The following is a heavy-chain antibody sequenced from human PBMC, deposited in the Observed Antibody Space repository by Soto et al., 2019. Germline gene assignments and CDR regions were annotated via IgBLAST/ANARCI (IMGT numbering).Heavy chain of an antibody. D-gene: IGHD6-19*01. J-gene: IGHJ4*02. CDR3: AVAVAGPTAIGY. CDR1: GFTFSSYC. CDR2: INSDGSST. Sequence: VGSLRLSCAASGFTFSSYCMHWVRQAPGKGLVWVSRINSDGSSTSYADSVKGRFTISRDNAKNTLYLQMNSLRAEDTAVYYCAVAVAGPTAIGYWGQGTLVTVS. V-gene: IGHV3-74*01.